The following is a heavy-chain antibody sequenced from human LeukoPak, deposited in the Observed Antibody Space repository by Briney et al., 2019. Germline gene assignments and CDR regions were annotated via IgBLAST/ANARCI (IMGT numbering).Heavy chain of an antibody. CDR2: IYYSGST. V-gene: IGHV4-39*01. J-gene: IGHJ2*01. D-gene: IGHD6-19*01. CDR3: ARHPLVGGWYVWYFDL. CDR1: GGSISSSSYY. Sequence: PSETLSLTCTVSGGSISSSSYYWGWIRQPPGKGLEWIGSIYYSGSTYYNPSLKSRVTISVDTSKNQFSLKLSSVTAADTAVYYCARHPLVGGWYVWYFDLWGRGTLVTVSP.